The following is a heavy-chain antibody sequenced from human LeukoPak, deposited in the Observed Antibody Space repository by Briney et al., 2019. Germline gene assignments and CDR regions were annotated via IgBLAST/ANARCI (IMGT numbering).Heavy chain of an antibody. V-gene: IGHV1-8*01. CDR2: MNPNSGNT. D-gene: IGHD3-3*01. J-gene: IGHJ6*02. CDR1: GYTFTSYD. CDR3: ARCSFWSGYYYYYYYGMDV. Sequence: ASVKVSCKASGYTFTSYDINWVRQATGQGLEWMGWMNPNSGNTGYAQKFQGRVTMTRNTSIGTAYMELSSLRSGDTAVYYCARCSFWSGYYYYYYYGMDVWGQGTTVTVSS.